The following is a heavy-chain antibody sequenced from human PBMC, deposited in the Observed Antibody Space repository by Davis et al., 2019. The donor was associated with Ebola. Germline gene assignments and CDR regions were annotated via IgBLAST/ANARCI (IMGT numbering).Heavy chain of an antibody. CDR3: ARDRSRLYATVTTMVGWFDP. CDR1: GFTFSNYA. Sequence: GESLKISCAASGFTFSNYAMNWVRQAPGKGLEWVAVIWYDGSNKYYADSVKGRFTISRDNSKNTLYLQMNSLRAEDTAVYYCARDRSRLYATVTTMVGWFDPWGQGTLVTVSS. CDR2: IWYDGSNK. D-gene: IGHD4-11*01. V-gene: IGHV3-33*08. J-gene: IGHJ5*02.